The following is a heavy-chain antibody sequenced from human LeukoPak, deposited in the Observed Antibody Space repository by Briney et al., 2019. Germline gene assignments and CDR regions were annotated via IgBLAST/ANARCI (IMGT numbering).Heavy chain of an antibody. CDR1: GGSISSSSYY. CDR2: IYYSGST. Sequence: SETLSLTCTVSGGSISSSSYYWGWIRQPPGKGLEWIGSIYYSGSTYYNPSLKSRVTISVDTSKNQFPLKLSSATAADTAVYYCARGGSVLAPGGCSSTSCWYFDLWGRGTLVTVSS. V-gene: IGHV4-39*06. CDR3: ARGGSVLAPGGCSSTSCWYFDL. J-gene: IGHJ2*01. D-gene: IGHD2-2*01.